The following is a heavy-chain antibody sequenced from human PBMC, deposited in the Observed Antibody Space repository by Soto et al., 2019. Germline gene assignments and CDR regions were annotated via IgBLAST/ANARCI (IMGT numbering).Heavy chain of an antibody. CDR1: GYSFTSYW. CDR2: IYPGDSDT. V-gene: IGHV5-51*01. D-gene: IGHD2-2*01. J-gene: IGHJ6*03. CDR3: ATINCSSTSCYYYMDV. Sequence: PAASLKISCKGSGYSFTSYWIGWVRQMPGKSQEWMGIIYPGDSDTRYSPSFQGQVTISADKSISTAYLQWSSLKASDTAMYYCATINCSSTSCYYYMDVWGKGTTVTVSS.